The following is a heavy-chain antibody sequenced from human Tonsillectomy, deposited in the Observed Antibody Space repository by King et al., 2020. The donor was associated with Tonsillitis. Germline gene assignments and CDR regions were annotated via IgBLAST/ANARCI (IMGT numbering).Heavy chain of an antibody. CDR2: ISYDGSNK. Sequence: VQLVESGGGVVQPGRSLRLSCAASGFTFSSYAMHWVRQAPGKGLEWVAVISYDGSNKYYADSVKGRFTISRDNSKNTLYLQMNSLRAEDMAVYYCARGSSGWEYWYFDLWGRGSLVTVSS. D-gene: IGHD6-19*01. CDR3: ARGSSGWEYWYFDL. CDR1: GFTFSSYA. V-gene: IGHV3-30-3*01. J-gene: IGHJ2*01.